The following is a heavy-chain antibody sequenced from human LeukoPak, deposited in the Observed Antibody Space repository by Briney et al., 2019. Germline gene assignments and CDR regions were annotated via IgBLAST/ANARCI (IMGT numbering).Heavy chain of an antibody. CDR1: GFTFSDYY. Sequence: GGSLRLSCAASGFTFSDYYMSWIRQAPGKGLEWVSYISSSSSYTNYADSVKGRFSISRDISTNTLYLQMNSLGVDDTALYYCATVGGFCPSSNCYAYFDYWGQGSLVTVSS. J-gene: IGHJ4*02. V-gene: IGHV3-11*05. CDR3: ATVGGFCPSSNCYAYFDY. CDR2: ISSSSSYT. D-gene: IGHD2-2*01.